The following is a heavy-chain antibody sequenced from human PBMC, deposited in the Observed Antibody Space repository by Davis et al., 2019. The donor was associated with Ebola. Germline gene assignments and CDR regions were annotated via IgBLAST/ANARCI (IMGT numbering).Heavy chain of an antibody. J-gene: IGHJ4*02. Sequence: GESLKISCAASRFTFSDSWMHWVRQVPGKGLVWVARINSDGSTTHYADSVKGRFTISRDNTRKSLYLQMSSLRVDDTAVYYCATVRAVYGAGYYLHYWGQGTLVTVSS. CDR1: RFTFSDSW. CDR2: INSDGSTT. CDR3: ATVRAVYGAGYYLHY. D-gene: IGHD4/OR15-4a*01. V-gene: IGHV3-74*01.